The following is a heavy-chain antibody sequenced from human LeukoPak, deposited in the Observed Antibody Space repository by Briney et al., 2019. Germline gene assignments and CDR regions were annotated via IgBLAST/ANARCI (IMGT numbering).Heavy chain of an antibody. J-gene: IGHJ4*02. CDR1: GDSVTSHG. V-gene: IGHV4-59*02. CDR2: VYASGAN. Sequence: SETLSLTCSVSGDSVTSHGWSWVRQPPGKGPEWIGYVYASGANSDNCNPSLKSRITISVGTSRNQFSLRLNSVTAADTAIYYCARDNVGSLDFWGQGILVTVSS. D-gene: IGHD3-10*01. CDR3: ARDNVGSLDF.